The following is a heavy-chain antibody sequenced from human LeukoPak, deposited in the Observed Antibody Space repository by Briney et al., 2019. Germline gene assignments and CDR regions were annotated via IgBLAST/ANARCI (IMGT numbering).Heavy chain of an antibody. CDR1: SGSISSSSYY. CDR2: IYYSGST. Sequence: KTSETLSLTCIVSSGSISSSSYYWGWIRQPPGKGLEWIGSIYYSGSTYHNPSLKSRVTISVDTSKNQFSLKLSSVTAADTAVYYCAREGGYCSSTSCPSGYNWFDPWGQGTLVTASS. CDR3: AREGGYCSSTSCPSGYNWFDP. V-gene: IGHV4-39*07. J-gene: IGHJ5*02. D-gene: IGHD2-2*01.